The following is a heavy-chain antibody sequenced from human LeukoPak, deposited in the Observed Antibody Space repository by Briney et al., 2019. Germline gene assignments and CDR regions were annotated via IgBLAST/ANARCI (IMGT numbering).Heavy chain of an antibody. J-gene: IGHJ6*03. V-gene: IGHV3-20*01. CDR3: ARHSSSNYYYYMDV. D-gene: IGHD6-6*01. Sequence: PGRSLRLSCAASGFTFDDYGMSWVRQAPGKGLEWVSGINWNGGSTGYADSVKGRFTISRDNAKNSLYLQMNSLRAEDTALYHCARHSSSNYYYYMDVWGKGTTVTVSS. CDR2: INWNGGST. CDR1: GFTFDDYG.